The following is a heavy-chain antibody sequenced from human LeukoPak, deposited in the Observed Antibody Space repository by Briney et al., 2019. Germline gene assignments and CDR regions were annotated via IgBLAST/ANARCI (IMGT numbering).Heavy chain of an antibody. CDR2: INPNSGGT. V-gene: IGHV1-2*02. J-gene: IGHJ6*03. Sequence: ASVKVSCKASGYTFTGYYMHWVRQAPGQGLEWMGWINPNSGGTNYAQKFQGRVTMTRDTSISTAYMELSRLRSDDTAVYYCARVSVDCTNGVCPAIGSYYYMDVWGKGTTVTVSS. CDR3: ARVSVDCTNGVCPAIGSYYYMDV. CDR1: GYTFTGYY. D-gene: IGHD2-8*01.